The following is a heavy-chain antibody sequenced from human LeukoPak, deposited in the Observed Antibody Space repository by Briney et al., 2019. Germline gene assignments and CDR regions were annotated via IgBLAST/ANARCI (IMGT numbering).Heavy chain of an antibody. J-gene: IGHJ6*02. CDR1: GFTFNSYA. Sequence: GGSLRLSCAASGFTFNSYALSWVRQAPGKGLEWVSSISGTGGRTYSADSVKGRFTISRDNSKNTLYLQMKNLRVEHTAVYYCAKGLHGGVGYGVDVWGQGTTVSVSS. D-gene: IGHD3-16*01. V-gene: IGHV3-23*01. CDR3: AKGLHGGVGYGVDV. CDR2: ISGTGGRT.